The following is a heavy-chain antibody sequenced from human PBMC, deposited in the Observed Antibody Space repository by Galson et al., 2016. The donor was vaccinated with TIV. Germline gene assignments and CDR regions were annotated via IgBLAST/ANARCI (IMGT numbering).Heavy chain of an antibody. CDR1: GGTFTNYA. J-gene: IGHJ4*02. D-gene: IGHD5-18*01. V-gene: IGHV1-69*04. Sequence: SVKVSCKASGGTFTNYAISWVRQAPGQGLEWMGRIIPILDLAKYAQQLQDRVTISRDNSKNTLYLQMDSLTTEDTAVYYCARDRAVGGYGLGYGGYLDYWGQGTLVTVSS. CDR3: ARDRAVGGYGLGYGGYLDY. CDR2: IIPILDLA.